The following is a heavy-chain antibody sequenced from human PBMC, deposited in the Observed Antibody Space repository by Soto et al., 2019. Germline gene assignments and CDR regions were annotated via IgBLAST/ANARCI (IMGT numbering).Heavy chain of an antibody. CDR3: VGERVYTGDDVPY. Sequence: EVQLVESGGGLVQPGGSLRLSCAASGFPFSSYAMNWVRQAPGKGLEWVSYIHSGSSTIYDEDSAKGRFTISSDKAKNALYLQMNSLRDEVTAVYCCVGERVYTGDDVPYGGQGALVAVSS. V-gene: IGHV3-48*02. D-gene: IGHD7-27*01. J-gene: IGHJ4*02. CDR1: GFPFSSYA. CDR2: IHSGSSTI.